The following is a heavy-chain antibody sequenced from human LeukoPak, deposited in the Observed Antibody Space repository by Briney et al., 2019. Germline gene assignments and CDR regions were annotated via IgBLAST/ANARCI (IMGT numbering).Heavy chain of an antibody. CDR3: ARGVGELRFLEWSFDI. V-gene: IGHV3-21*01. D-gene: IGHD3-3*01. J-gene: IGHJ3*02. Sequence: PGGALRLSCAASGFPLSSYSMNWVRPAPGKGLEWVSSISSSSSYIYYADSVKGRFTISRDNAKNSLYLQMNSLRAEDTAVYYCARGVGELRFLEWSFDIWGQGTMVTVSS. CDR1: GFPLSSYS. CDR2: ISSSSSYI.